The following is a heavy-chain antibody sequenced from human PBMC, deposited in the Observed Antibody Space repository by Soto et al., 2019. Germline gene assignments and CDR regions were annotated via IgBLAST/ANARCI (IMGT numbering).Heavy chain of an antibody. V-gene: IGHV3-7*01. CDR3: AGVVYKHDP. Sequence: EVQLVESGGGLVQPGGSLRLSCVASGFTFSNYWMGWVRQAPGKGLEWVANMKQDGTENYYLDSVKGRFTISRDNAKKELLLQMNNLRAEDTAVCYCAGVVYKHDPWGQGTLVTVSS. J-gene: IGHJ5*02. CDR1: GFTFSNYW. CDR2: MKQDGTEN. D-gene: IGHD3-10*01.